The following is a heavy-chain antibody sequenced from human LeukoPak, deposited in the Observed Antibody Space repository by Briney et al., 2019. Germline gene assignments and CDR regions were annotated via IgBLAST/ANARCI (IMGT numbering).Heavy chain of an antibody. V-gene: IGHV4-61*08. CDR3: ARRTNSWYFDY. Sequence: SQTLSLTCTVSGGSISSGGYYWSWIRQPPGKGLEWIGYIFYSGSANYNPSLKSRVTMSVDTSKNQFSLNLSSVTAADTAVYYCARRTNSWYFDYWGQGALVTVSS. D-gene: IGHD6-13*01. CDR1: GGSISSGGYY. J-gene: IGHJ4*02. CDR2: IFYSGSA.